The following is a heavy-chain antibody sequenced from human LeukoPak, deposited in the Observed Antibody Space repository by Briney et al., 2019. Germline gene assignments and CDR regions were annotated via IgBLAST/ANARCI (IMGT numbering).Heavy chain of an antibody. CDR2: IYYSGST. V-gene: IGHV4-59*12. J-gene: IGHJ4*02. CDR3: ARVLVGATTPDY. Sequence: SETLSLTCTVSGGSFGTYYWSWLRQPPGKGLEWIGYIYYSGSTNYNPSLKSRVTISVDTSKNQFSLKLSSVTAADTAVYYCARVLVGATTPDYWGRGTLVTVSS. D-gene: IGHD1-26*01. CDR1: GGSFGTYY.